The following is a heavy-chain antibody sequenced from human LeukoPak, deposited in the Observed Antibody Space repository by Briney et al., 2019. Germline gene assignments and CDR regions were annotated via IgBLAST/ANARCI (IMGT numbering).Heavy chain of an antibody. CDR2: INPTGGST. D-gene: IGHD6-19*01. V-gene: IGHV1-46*01. CDR1: GYTFPSYF. CDR3: ARGLIAVAGRGFDY. Sequence: ASVKVSCKASGYTFPSYFMHWVRQAPGQGLEWMGIINPTGGSTTYAQKFQGRVTMTRNTSISTAYMELSSLRSEDTAVYYCARGLIAVAGRGFDYWGQGTLVTVSS. J-gene: IGHJ4*02.